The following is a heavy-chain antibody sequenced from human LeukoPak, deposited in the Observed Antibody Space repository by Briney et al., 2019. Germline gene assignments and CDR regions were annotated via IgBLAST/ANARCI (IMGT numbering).Heavy chain of an antibody. CDR1: GFTFSSYN. V-gene: IGHV3-21*01. CDR3: ARVSAAGNVYYYYAMDV. J-gene: IGHJ6*02. Sequence: GGSLRLSCAASGFTFSSYNMNWVRQAPGKGLEWVSSISTNSRYIYYADSVKGRFTISRDNAENSLYLQMNSLRAEDTAVYYCARVSAAGNVYYYYAMDVWGQGTTVTVSS. CDR2: ISTNSRYI. D-gene: IGHD6-13*01.